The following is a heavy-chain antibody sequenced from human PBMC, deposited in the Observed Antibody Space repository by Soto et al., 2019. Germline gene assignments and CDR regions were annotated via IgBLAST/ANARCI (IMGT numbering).Heavy chain of an antibody. CDR1: GYTFTSYG. V-gene: IGHV1-18*01. CDR2: ISAYNGNT. Sequence: KEAQASVKVSCKASGYTFTSYGISWVRQAPGQGLEWMGWISAYNGNTNYAQKLQGRVTMTTDTSTSTAYMELRSLRSDDTAVYYCARVGSSIGSYYYYYMDVWGKGTTVTVSS. CDR3: ARVGSSIGSYYYYYMDV. D-gene: IGHD2-15*01. J-gene: IGHJ6*03.